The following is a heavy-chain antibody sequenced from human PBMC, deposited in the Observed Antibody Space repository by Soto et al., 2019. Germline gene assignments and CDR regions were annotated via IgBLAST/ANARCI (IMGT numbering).Heavy chain of an antibody. CDR1: GGTFSSYA. Sequence: QVQLVQSGAEVKKPGSSVKVSCKASGGTFSSYAISWVRQAPGQGPEWMGGIIPIFGTANYAQKFQGRVTITADESTSTAHMELSSLRSEDTAVYYCARDGYQPLLLNWFDPWGQGTLVTVSS. CDR2: IIPIFGTA. V-gene: IGHV1-69*12. J-gene: IGHJ5*02. CDR3: ARDGYQPLLLNWFDP. D-gene: IGHD2-2*01.